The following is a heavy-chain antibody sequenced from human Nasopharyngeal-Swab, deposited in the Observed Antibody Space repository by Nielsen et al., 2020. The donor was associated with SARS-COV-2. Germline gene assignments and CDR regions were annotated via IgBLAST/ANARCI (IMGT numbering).Heavy chain of an antibody. V-gene: IGHV3-43*02. CDR3: AKDLSSSWYEYYYYGMDV. D-gene: IGHD6-13*01. CDR1: GFTFDDYA. Sequence: GSLRLSCAASGFTFDDYAMHWVRQAPGKGLEWVSLISGDGGSTYYADSVKGRFTISRDNSKNSLYLQMNSLRTEDTALYYCAKDLSSSWYEYYYYGMDVWGQGTTVTVSS. J-gene: IGHJ6*02. CDR2: ISGDGGST.